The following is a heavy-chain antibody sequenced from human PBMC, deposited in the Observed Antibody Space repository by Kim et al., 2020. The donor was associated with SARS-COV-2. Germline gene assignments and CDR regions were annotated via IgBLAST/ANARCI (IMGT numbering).Heavy chain of an antibody. CDR3: ARGSYYGSGSYPDY. Sequence: SETLSLTCTVSGGSISSYYWSWIRQPPGKGLEWIGYIYYSGSTNYNPSLKSRVTISVDTSKNQFSLKLSSVTAADTAVYYCARGSYYGSGSYPDYWGQGTLGTVST. V-gene: IGHV4-59*01. CDR2: IYYSGST. D-gene: IGHD3-10*01. CDR1: GGSISSYY. J-gene: IGHJ4*02.